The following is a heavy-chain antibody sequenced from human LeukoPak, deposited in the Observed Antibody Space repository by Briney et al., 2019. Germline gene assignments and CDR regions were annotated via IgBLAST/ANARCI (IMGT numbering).Heavy chain of an antibody. D-gene: IGHD6-13*01. CDR1: GFTFSNHA. CDR2: IRGSGGSS. J-gene: IGHJ5*02. V-gene: IGHV3-23*01. CDR3: ARGGYSTSFDP. Sequence: GGSLRLSCAASGFTFSNHAMTWVRRAPGKGLEWVSTIRGSGGSSYYAGSVEGRFTISRDNSKNTLYLQMDSLRAEDTAVYYCARGGYSTSFDPWGQGTLVTVSS.